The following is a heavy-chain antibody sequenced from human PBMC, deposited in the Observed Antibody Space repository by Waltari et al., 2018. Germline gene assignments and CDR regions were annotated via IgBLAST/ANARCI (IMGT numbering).Heavy chain of an antibody. CDR1: GFTVSNNW. CDR3: TRGGDDSSWYWRN. V-gene: IGHV3-7*01. J-gene: IGHJ4*02. D-gene: IGHD6-13*01. CDR2: INQDGSEK. Sequence: EVQLVESGGGLVQPGGSLRLSCAACGFTVSNNWSTCVRRAPGKGLEWVANINQDGSEKYSVESVKGRFTISRDNAKNSLYLQLNSLRADDTAVYYCTRGGDDSSWYWRNWGQGTLVTVSS.